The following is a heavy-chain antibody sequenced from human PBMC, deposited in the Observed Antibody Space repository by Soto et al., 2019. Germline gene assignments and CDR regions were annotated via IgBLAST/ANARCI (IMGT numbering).Heavy chain of an antibody. CDR1: GFTFTGFNFSSFG. V-gene: IGHV3-21*01. CDR3: ARDRGSEVFDS. J-gene: IGHJ5*01. CDR2: ISSSSNYI. D-gene: IGHD5-12*01. Sequence: KPGGSLRLSCAASGFTFTGFNFSSFGMNWVRQAPGKGLEWISSISSSSNYIHYRDSVRGRFTISRDNAKNSLYLQLDSLRVEDTAVYFCARDRGSEVFDSWGQGTLVTVSS.